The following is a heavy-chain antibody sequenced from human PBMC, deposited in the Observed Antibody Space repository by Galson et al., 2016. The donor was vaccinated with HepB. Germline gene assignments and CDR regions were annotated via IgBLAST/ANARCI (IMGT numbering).Heavy chain of an antibody. CDR3: AREQWLIIRDHGGFDS. CDR2: ISDSGSTS. Sequence: SLRLSCAASGFTFSSYAMSWVRQAPGKGLEWVSGISDSGSTSYHTDSVKGRFTISRDNSKDTLYLQMNSLRAEDTAVYYCAREQWLIIRDHGGFDSWGQGTLVTVSS. V-gene: IGHV3-23*01. D-gene: IGHD6-19*01. J-gene: IGHJ4*02. CDR1: GFTFSSYA.